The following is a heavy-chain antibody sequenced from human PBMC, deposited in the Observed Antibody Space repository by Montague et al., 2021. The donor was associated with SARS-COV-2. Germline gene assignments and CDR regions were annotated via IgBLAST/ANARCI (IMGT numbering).Heavy chain of an antibody. Sequence: PALGKPTQSLTLTCTFSGFSLTTNGLCVSWIRQPPGKALEWLARIDWDDDDYYSTSLKTRLTISKDTSKNQVVLTMTNMDPVDIATYYCAHRYYSGSGSSASAVFDYWGQGTLVTVSS. CDR1: GFSLTTNGLC. J-gene: IGHJ4*02. CDR2: IDWDDDD. CDR3: AHRYYSGSGSSASAVFDY. V-gene: IGHV2-70*12. D-gene: IGHD3-10*01.